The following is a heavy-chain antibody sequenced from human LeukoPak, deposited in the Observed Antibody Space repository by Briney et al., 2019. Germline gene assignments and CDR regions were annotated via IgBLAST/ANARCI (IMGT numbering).Heavy chain of an antibody. J-gene: IGHJ4*02. Sequence: ASVKVSCKASGGTFSSYAISWVRQAPGQGLEWMGGIIPIFGTANYAQKFQGRVTITTDESTSTAYMELRSLRSDDTAVYYCARDWGATLDYWGQGTLVTVSS. CDR2: IIPIFGTA. D-gene: IGHD1-26*01. CDR1: GGTFSSYA. V-gene: IGHV1-69*05. CDR3: ARDWGATLDY.